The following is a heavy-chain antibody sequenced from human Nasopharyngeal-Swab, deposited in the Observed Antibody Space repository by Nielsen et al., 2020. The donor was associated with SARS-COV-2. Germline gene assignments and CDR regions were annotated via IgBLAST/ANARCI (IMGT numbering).Heavy chain of an antibody. J-gene: IGHJ4*02. CDR1: GGSFSGYY. Sequence: SETLSLTCAVYGGSFSGYYWTWIRQPPGKGLEWIGEINHRGSTNCNPSLKSRVTISVDTSKNQFSLKLSSVTAADTAVYYCARGGGLSGSGSYFHYWGQGALVTVSS. CDR2: INHRGST. CDR3: ARGGGLSGSGSYFHY. V-gene: IGHV4-34*01. D-gene: IGHD3-10*01.